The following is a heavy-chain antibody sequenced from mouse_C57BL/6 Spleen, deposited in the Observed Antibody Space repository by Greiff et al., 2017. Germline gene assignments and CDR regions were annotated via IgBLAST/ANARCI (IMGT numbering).Heavy chain of an antibody. V-gene: IGHV1-15*01. D-gene: IGHD1-1*01. CDR1: GYTFTDYE. CDR2: IDPETGGT. CDR3: TRWYYGSSPYWYFDV. J-gene: IGHJ1*03. Sequence: VQLQQSGAELVRPGASVTLSCKASGYTFTDYEMHWVKQTPVHGLEWIGAIDPETGGTAYNQKFKGKAILTADKSSSTAYMELRSLTSEDSAVYYCTRWYYGSSPYWYFDVWGTGTTVTVSS.